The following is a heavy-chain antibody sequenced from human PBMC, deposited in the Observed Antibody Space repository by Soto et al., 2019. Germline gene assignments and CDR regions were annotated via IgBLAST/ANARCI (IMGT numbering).Heavy chain of an antibody. Sequence: GASGKVSSQASFFTFSKSGRRWGRPAPGQRLEWMGWISAYNGNTNYAQKLQGRVTMTTDTPTSTAYMELRSLRSDDTAVYYCARDLHCSGGSCYPHPDYWGQGTLVTVSS. J-gene: IGHJ4*02. V-gene: IGHV1-18*01. D-gene: IGHD2-15*01. CDR1: FFTFSKSG. CDR3: ARDLHCSGGSCYPHPDY. CDR2: ISAYNGNT.